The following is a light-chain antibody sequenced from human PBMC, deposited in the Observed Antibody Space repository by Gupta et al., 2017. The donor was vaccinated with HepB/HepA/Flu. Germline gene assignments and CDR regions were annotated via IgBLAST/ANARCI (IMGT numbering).Light chain of an antibody. Sequence: SYVLTQPPSVSVAPGKTARIPCGGNNSGSQSVHWYQQKPGQAPVLFIYYVSDRPSGIPERFSGSNYGNTATLTITRVEAEDEADYYCNSWASTSNLVLFGGGTKLTVL. J-gene: IGLJ2*01. CDR3: NSWASTSNLVL. V-gene: IGLV3-21*01. CDR1: NSGSQS. CDR2: YVS.